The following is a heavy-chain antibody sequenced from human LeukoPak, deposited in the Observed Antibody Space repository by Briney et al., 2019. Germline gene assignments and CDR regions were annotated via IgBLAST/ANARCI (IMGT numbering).Heavy chain of an antibody. CDR3: ARVAPQRTPIVEENREPDY. J-gene: IGHJ4*02. D-gene: IGHD1-14*01. Sequence: PSETLSLTCIVSGGSISSSSYYWSWIRQPAGKGLEWIGRIYTSGSTNYNPSLKSRVTISVDTSKNQFSLKLSSVTAADTAVYYCARVAPQRTPIVEENREPDYWGQGTLVTVSP. CDR1: GGSISSSSYY. V-gene: IGHV4-61*02. CDR2: IYTSGST.